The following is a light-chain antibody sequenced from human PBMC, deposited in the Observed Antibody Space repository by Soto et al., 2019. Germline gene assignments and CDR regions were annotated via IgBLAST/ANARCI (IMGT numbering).Light chain of an antibody. CDR3: MQALQTPLT. J-gene: IGKJ4*01. Sequence: DIVMTQSPLSLPFTPGEPASISCRSSQSLYSNGNNYLDWFLQKPGQSPQVLIYLGSHRASGVPDRFSGSGSGTDFTLKISTVEAEDVGIYYCMQALQTPLTFGGGTKVEI. V-gene: IGKV2-28*01. CDR1: QSLYSNGNNY. CDR2: LGS.